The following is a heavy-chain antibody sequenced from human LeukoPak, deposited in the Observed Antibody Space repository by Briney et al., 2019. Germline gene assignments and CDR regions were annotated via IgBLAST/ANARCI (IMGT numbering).Heavy chain of an antibody. CDR2: FDPEDGET. J-gene: IGHJ4*02. CDR3: ATGPIAAAGPGRFDY. V-gene: IGHV1-24*01. CDR1: GGTFSSYA. D-gene: IGHD6-13*01. Sequence: GASVKVSCKASGGTFSSYAISWVRQAPGKGLEWMGGFDPEDGETIYAQKFQGRVTMTEDTSTDTAYMELSSLRSEDTAVYYCATGPIAAAGPGRFDYWGQGTLVTVSS.